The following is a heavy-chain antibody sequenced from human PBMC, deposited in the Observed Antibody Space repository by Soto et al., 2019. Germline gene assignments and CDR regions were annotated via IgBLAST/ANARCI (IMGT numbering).Heavy chain of an antibody. D-gene: IGHD2-8*01. J-gene: IGHJ4*02. Sequence: SETLSLTCAVSGVSLTSGNWWTWVRQSPQRGLEYIGEIFHDGTANYYPSFERRVAMSVDTSRNQFSLKLTSVTAADTAVYFWAKLVYDTRLNFMYFAFWGPGTLVPVSS. CDR1: GVSLTSGNW. CDR2: IFHDGTA. V-gene: IGHV4-4*02. CDR3: AKLVYDTRLNFMYFAF.